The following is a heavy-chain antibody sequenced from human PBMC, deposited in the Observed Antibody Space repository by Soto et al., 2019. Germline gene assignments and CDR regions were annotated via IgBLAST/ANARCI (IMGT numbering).Heavy chain of an antibody. CDR3: AREYYYDSSGYSLRNWFDP. CDR2: IWYDGSNK. Sequence: GGSLRLSCAASGFTFSSYGMHWVRQAPGKGLEWVAVIWYDGSNKYYADSVKGRFTISRDNSKNTLYLQMNSLRAEDTAVYYCAREYYYDSSGYSLRNWFDPWGQGTLVTVSS. V-gene: IGHV3-33*01. D-gene: IGHD3-22*01. CDR1: GFTFSSYG. J-gene: IGHJ5*02.